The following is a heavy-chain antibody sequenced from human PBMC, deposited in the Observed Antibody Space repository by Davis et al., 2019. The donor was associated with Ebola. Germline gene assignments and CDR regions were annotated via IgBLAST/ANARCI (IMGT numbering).Heavy chain of an antibody. V-gene: IGHV1-69*02. Sequence: SVKVSCKASGGTFKRNTINWVRQAPGQGLEWMGRIIPILDITDLPQKFQGRVTVTRDTSTTTVYMDLSSLRSEDTALYYCTTPGGQDSGYDVFDIWGQGTMVTVSS. CDR1: GGTFKRNT. D-gene: IGHD5-12*01. J-gene: IGHJ3*02. CDR3: TTPGGQDSGYDVFDI. CDR2: IIPILDIT.